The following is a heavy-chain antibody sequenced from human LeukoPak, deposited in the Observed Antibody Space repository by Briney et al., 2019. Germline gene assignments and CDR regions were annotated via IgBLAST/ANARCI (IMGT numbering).Heavy chain of an antibody. J-gene: IGHJ5*02. D-gene: IGHD3-22*01. Sequence: GGSLRLSCAASGFTFNMYWMSWVRQTPGKGLEWVANVKQDGSEKYYVDSVKGRFIISRDNVKNSVFLRMNSLRAEDTAMYYCARDIGRYYADHWGQGTLVTVSS. CDR1: GFTFNMYW. CDR3: ARDIGRYYADH. V-gene: IGHV3-7*01. CDR2: VKQDGSEK.